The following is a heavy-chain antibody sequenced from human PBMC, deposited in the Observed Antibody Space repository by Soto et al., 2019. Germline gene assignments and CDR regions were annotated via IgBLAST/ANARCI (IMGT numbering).Heavy chain of an antibody. CDR3: ATSPPRFGELDGMDV. D-gene: IGHD3-10*01. Sequence: GGSLRLSCAASGFTVSSNYMSWVRQAPGKGLEWVSVIYSGGSTYYADSVKGRFTISRDNSKNTLYLQMNSLRAEDTAVYYCATSPPRFGELDGMDVWGQGTTVTVS. V-gene: IGHV3-53*01. CDR1: GFTVSSNY. J-gene: IGHJ6*02. CDR2: IYSGGST.